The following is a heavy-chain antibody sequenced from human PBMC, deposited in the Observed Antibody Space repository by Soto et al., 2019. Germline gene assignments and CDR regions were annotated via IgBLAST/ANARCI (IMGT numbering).Heavy chain of an antibody. D-gene: IGHD2-21*02. Sequence: ASVKVSCKASGYTFTSYAMHWVRQAPGQRLEWMGWINAGNGNTKYSQKFQGRVTITRDTSASIAYMELSSLRSEDTAGYYCARSIVVVTPRAYWGQGTLVTVSS. CDR1: GYTFTSYA. V-gene: IGHV1-3*01. J-gene: IGHJ4*02. CDR3: ARSIVVVTPRAY. CDR2: INAGNGNT.